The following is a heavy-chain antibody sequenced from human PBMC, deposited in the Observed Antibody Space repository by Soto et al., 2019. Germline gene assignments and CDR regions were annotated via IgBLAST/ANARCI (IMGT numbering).Heavy chain of an antibody. Sequence: HPGGSLRLSCAASGFTFSSYAMSWVRQAPGKGLEWVSAISGSGGSTYYADSVKGRFTISRDNSKNTLYLQMNSLRAEDTAVYYCAKKGWDDFWTTYYYGMDVWGQGTTVTVSS. CDR2: ISGSGGST. J-gene: IGHJ6*02. CDR1: GFTFSSYA. D-gene: IGHD3-3*01. CDR3: AKKGWDDFWTTYYYGMDV. V-gene: IGHV3-23*01.